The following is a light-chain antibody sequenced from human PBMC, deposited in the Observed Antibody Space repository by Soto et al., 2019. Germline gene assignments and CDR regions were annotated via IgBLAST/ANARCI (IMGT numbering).Light chain of an antibody. CDR2: EVS. V-gene: IGLV2-14*01. CDR1: SSDVGGYNY. J-gene: IGLJ2*01. CDR3: SSYTSSSTLDVV. Sequence: QSALTQPASVSGSPGQSITISCTGTSSDVGGYNYVSWYQQHPGKAPKLMIYEVSNRPSGVSNRFSGSKSGNTASLTISGLQAEDEDDYDCSSYTSSSTLDVVFGGGTKVTVL.